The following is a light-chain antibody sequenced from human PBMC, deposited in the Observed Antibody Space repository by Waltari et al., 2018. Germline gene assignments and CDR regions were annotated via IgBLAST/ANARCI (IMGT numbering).Light chain of an antibody. Sequence: QSVLTQPPSVSAAPGQKVTISCSGSSSNIGNNYVSWYQQLPGAAPKLLIYDKNNRPSGIPDRFSGSKSGTSATLGITGLQTGDEANYYCGTWDSNLSAEVFGGGTKLTVL. V-gene: IGLV1-51*01. CDR2: DKN. CDR1: SSNIGNNY. J-gene: IGLJ3*02. CDR3: GTWDSNLSAEV.